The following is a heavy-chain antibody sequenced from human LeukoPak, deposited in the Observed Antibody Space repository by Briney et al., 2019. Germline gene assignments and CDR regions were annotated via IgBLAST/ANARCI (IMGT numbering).Heavy chain of an antibody. J-gene: IGHJ4*02. Sequence: SVKVSCKASGGTFSSYAISWVRQAPGQGLEWMGGIIPIFGTANYAQKFQGRVTITADKSTSTACMELSSLRSDDTAVYFCARGYDSSAYKLPIDSWGQGTLVSVSS. D-gene: IGHD3-22*01. CDR1: GGTFSSYA. CDR2: IIPIFGTA. V-gene: IGHV1-69*06. CDR3: ARGYDSSAYKLPIDS.